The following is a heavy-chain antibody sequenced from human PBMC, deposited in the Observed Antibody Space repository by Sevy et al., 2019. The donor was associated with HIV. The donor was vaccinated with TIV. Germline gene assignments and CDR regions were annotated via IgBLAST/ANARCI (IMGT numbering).Heavy chain of an antibody. CDR1: GFSFSDYR. V-gene: IGHV3-30*03. D-gene: IGHD3-16*01. J-gene: IGHJ4*02. CDR2: ISYDGRNNK. Sequence: GGSLRLSCAASGFSFSDYRMHWVRQAPGKGLEWVAVISYDGRNNKYNADSVKGRFTISRDNSKKTLYLQMNSLRAEDTAIYYCARDRGEILSSAFDYWGQGTLVTVSS. CDR3: ARDRGEILSSAFDY.